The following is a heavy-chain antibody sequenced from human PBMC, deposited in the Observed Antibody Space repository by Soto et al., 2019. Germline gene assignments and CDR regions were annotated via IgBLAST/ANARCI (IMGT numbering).Heavy chain of an antibody. Sequence: ASVKVSCKASGYTFTGYYMHWVRQARGQGLERMGWINPNSGGTNYAQKFQGWVTMTRDTSISTAYMELSRLRSDDTAVYFCARANQYYYDSSGYLDAFDIWGQGTMVTVSS. D-gene: IGHD3-22*01. CDR1: GYTFTGYY. J-gene: IGHJ3*02. V-gene: IGHV1-2*04. CDR3: ARANQYYYDSSGYLDAFDI. CDR2: INPNSGGT.